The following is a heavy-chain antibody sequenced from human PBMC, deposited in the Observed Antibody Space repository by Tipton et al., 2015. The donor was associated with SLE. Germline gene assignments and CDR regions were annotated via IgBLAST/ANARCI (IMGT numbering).Heavy chain of an antibody. CDR1: GFTFSSYW. Sequence: SLRLSCAASGFTFSSYWMSWVRQAPGKGLEWVANIKQDGSEKYYVDSVKGRFTISRDNAKNSLYLQMNSLRAEDTAVYYCARDGSTGYSSGWYGYWGQGTLVTVSS. CDR2: IKQDGSEK. V-gene: IGHV3-7*01. CDR3: ARDGSTGYSSGWYGY. J-gene: IGHJ4*02. D-gene: IGHD6-19*01.